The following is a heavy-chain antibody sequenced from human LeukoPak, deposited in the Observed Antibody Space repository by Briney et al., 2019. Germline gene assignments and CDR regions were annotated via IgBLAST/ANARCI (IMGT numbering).Heavy chain of an antibody. CDR1: GYTVTSYN. CDR2: INPSGGST. J-gene: IGHJ4*02. Sequence: GASVKASCKGSGYTVTSYNMHWVRQAPGQGLEWMGIINPSGGSTSYAQKFQGRVTMTRDTSTSTVYMELSSLRSEDTAVYYCARALEQLVLYYFDYWGQGTLVTVSS. D-gene: IGHD6-13*01. CDR3: ARALEQLVLYYFDY. V-gene: IGHV1-46*01.